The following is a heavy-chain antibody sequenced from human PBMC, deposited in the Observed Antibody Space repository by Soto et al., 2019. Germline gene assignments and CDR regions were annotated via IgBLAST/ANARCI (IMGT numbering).Heavy chain of an antibody. CDR3: ARSSGGNFGIIIEGTNWFAP. Sequence: ASVKVSCKAPRDTFTSYYINWVRQAPGQGLEWMGAINPHGGSTAYAQKFKGRVTLTRDTSASTVCMEVSSLTSEDTAMYYCARSSGGNFGIIIEGTNWFAPWGQGTLVTVSS. D-gene: IGHD1-26*01. J-gene: IGHJ5*02. V-gene: IGHV1-46*01. CDR1: RDTFTSYY. CDR2: INPHGGST.